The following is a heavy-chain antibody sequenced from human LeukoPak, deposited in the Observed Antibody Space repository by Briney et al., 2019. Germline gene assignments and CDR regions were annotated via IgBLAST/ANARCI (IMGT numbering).Heavy chain of an antibody. CDR1: VYTVINFG. CDR3: ARWSLRRDGYNEGYYYYYMDV. D-gene: IGHD5-24*01. Sequence: ASVKVSCKASVYTVINFGISWVRQASGQGLEWMGWISPYNDNTNYAQKVQGRVTITTDTSTSPAYLELTSPRSEDTAVYYCARWSLRRDGYNEGYYYYYMDVWGKGTTVTISS. CDR2: ISPYNDNT. J-gene: IGHJ6*03. V-gene: IGHV1-18*01.